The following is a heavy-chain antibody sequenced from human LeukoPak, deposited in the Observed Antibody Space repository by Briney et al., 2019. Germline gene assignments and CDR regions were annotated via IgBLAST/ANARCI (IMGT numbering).Heavy chain of an antibody. Sequence: RPGGSLRLSCAASGFTVSSNYMNWVRQAPGKGPEWVSVIYSGGSTSYADSVKGRFTVSRDNSKNTLYLQMNSLRADDTAVYYCARLTTVTKDYWGQGTLVTVSS. D-gene: IGHD4-17*01. V-gene: IGHV3-66*01. CDR2: IYSGGST. CDR3: ARLTTVTKDY. CDR1: GFTVSSNY. J-gene: IGHJ4*02.